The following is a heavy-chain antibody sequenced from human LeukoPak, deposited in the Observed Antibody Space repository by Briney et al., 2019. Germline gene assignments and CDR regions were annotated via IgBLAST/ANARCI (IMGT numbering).Heavy chain of an antibody. V-gene: IGHV4-4*07. CDR2: IYTSGST. D-gene: IGHD3-3*01. CDR1: GGSISSYY. Sequence: SETLSLTCTVSGGSISSYYWSWIRQPAGKGLEWIGRIYTSGSTNYNPSLKSRVTMSADTSKNQFSLKLSSVTAADTAVYYCARDGSQPGFKYYYYYMDVWGKGTTVTVSS. CDR3: ARDGSQPGFKYYYYYMDV. J-gene: IGHJ6*03.